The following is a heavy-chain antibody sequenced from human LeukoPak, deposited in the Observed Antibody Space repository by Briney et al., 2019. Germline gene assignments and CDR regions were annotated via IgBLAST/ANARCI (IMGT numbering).Heavy chain of an antibody. CDR3: AAGKWELPVDY. V-gene: IGHV3-9*03. CDR2: ISWNSGSI. Sequence: SGRSLRLSCAASGFTFDDYAMHWVRQAPGKGLEWVSGISWNSGSIGYADSVKGRFTISRDNAKNSLYLQMNSLRAEDMALYYCAAGKWELPVDYWGQGTLVTVSS. D-gene: IGHD1-26*01. J-gene: IGHJ4*02. CDR1: GFTFDDYA.